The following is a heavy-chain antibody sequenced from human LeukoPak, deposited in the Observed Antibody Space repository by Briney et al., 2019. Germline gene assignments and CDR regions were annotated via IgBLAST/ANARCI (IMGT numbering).Heavy chain of an antibody. CDR2: ISGSGGST. Sequence: GGSLRLSCAASGFTFSSYAMSWVRQAPGKGLEWVSAISGSGGSTYYADSVKGRFTFPRHNSRNTLHLQMNSLRPEDTAVYYCAREAGDSLMGYWYFDLWGRGTLVTVSS. D-gene: IGHD2-8*01. CDR3: AREAGDSLMGYWYFDL. V-gene: IGHV3-23*01. J-gene: IGHJ2*01. CDR1: GFTFSSYA.